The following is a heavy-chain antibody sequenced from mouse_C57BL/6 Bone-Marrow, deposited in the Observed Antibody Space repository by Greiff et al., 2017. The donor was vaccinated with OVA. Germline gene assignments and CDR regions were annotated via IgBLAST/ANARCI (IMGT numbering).Heavy chain of an antibody. Sequence: QVQLKESGPGLVAPSQSLSITCTVSGFSLTSYAISWVRQPPGKGLEWLGVIWTGGGTHYTSALKSSLSNSKDNTKSQVFLKMNSLQTDDTARYYSARDTTVAASLFDAMDYWGQGTSVTVSS. J-gene: IGHJ4*01. D-gene: IGHD1-1*01. CDR3: ARDTTVAASLFDAMDY. CDR2: IWTGGGT. CDR1: GFSLTSYA. V-gene: IGHV2-9-1*01.